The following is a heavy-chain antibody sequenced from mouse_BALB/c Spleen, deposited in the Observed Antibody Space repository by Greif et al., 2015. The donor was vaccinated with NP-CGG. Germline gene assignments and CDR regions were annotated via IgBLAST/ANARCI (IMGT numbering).Heavy chain of an antibody. CDR1: GDSITSGY. CDR3: ASVYYYGSSYYAMDY. Sequence: EVKLQESGPSLVKPSQTLSLTCSVTGDSITSGYWNWIRKFPGNKLEYMGYISYSGSTYYNPSLKSRISITRDTSKNQYYLQLNSVTTEDTATYYCASVYYYGSSYYAMDYWGQGTSVTVSS. D-gene: IGHD1-1*01. J-gene: IGHJ4*01. V-gene: IGHV3-8*02. CDR2: ISYSGST.